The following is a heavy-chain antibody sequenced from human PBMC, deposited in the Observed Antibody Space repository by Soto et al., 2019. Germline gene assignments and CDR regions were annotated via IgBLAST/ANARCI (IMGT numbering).Heavy chain of an antibody. CDR1: GGSFTSNNW. D-gene: IGHD1-7*01. CDR3: ASRDPGTSVDY. V-gene: IGHV4-4*02. Sequence: QMQLQESGPGLVKPSGTLSLTCAVSGGSFTSNNWWTWVRQPPGQGLAWIGEIYRTGSTNYTPFLKSRVTIALDKSENQYSLKVTSLTAADTAVYYCASRDPGTSVDYWGQGTLVTVSS. CDR2: IYRTGST. J-gene: IGHJ4*02.